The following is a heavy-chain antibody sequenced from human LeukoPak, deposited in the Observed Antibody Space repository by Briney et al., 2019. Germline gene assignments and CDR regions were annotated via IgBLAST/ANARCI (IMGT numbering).Heavy chain of an antibody. CDR1: GFTFSSHW. CDR2: IHRDGSST. J-gene: IGHJ4*02. D-gene: IGHD3-10*01. V-gene: IGHV3-74*01. Sequence: PGGSLRLSCAASGFTFSSHWMHWVRQLPGKGLVWVSRIHRDGSSTNYADSVKGRCTISRDNAKNTLYLQVNSLRAEDTAIYYCARARPDGASYFDYWGQGILVTVSS. CDR3: ARARPDGASYFDY.